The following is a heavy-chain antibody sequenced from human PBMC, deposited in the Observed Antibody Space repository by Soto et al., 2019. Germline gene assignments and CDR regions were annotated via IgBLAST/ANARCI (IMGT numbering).Heavy chain of an antibody. CDR3: ARRASGLDYYYFGMDV. J-gene: IGHJ6*02. V-gene: IGHV1-69*01. CDR2: IIPFFSST. D-gene: IGHD3-10*01. CDR1: GGTFNSYA. Sequence: QVPLVQSGAEVKKPGSSVKVSCSGSGGTFNSYAVIWVRQAPGQGLEWMGAIIPFFSSTRYAQKFQGRVTITADQSTTTAYRELSSLRYEDTAVYYCARRASGLDYYYFGMDVWGQGTAVTVSS.